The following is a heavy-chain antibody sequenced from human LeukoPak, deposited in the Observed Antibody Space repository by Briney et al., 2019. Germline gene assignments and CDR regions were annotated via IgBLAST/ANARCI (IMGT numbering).Heavy chain of an antibody. V-gene: IGHV3-33*01. J-gene: IGHJ6*02. CDR1: GVTFSSYG. CDR3: ARDTGTRGPSGSGSHYYYGMDV. Sequence: GGSLRLSCAASGVTFSSYGMHWGRQAPGKGREWGAVIWYDGSKKYYADSVKGRFTISRDNSKTTLYLQMNSLRAEDTAVYYCARDTGTRGPSGSGSHYYYGMDVWGQGTTVTVSS. D-gene: IGHD3-10*01. CDR2: IWYDGSKK.